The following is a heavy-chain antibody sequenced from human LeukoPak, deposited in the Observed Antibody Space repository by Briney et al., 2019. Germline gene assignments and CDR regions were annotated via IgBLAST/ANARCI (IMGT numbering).Heavy chain of an antibody. V-gene: IGHV3-7*05. Sequence: GGSLRLSCAASGFTFSRNWMSWVRQAPGRGLEWVANIKQDGSDKYYVDSVKGRFTVSRGNAKTSLFLQMNSLRAEDTAVYYCAREVYGDNYFDYWGQGTLVTVSS. CDR3: AREVYGDNYFDY. CDR2: IKQDGSDK. D-gene: IGHD4-17*01. CDR1: GFTFSRNW. J-gene: IGHJ4*02.